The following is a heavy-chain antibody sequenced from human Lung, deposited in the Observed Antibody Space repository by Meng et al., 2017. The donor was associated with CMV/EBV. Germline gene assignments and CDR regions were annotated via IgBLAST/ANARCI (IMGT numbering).Heavy chain of an antibody. Sequence: SXAASGFSFGTYSMHWVRQAPGKGLEWVSFIRYDGSNTYYADSVKGRFSISRDNSENMLYLQMGSLRPEDTAVYYCANGLSNYASWCGCDHWGQGTLVTVSS. CDR3: ANGLSNYASWCGCDH. J-gene: IGHJ4*02. CDR1: GFSFGTYS. CDR2: IRYDGSNT. D-gene: IGHD3-3*01. V-gene: IGHV3-30*02.